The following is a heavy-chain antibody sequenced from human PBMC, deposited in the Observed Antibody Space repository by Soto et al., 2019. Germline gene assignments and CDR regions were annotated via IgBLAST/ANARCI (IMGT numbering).Heavy chain of an antibody. V-gene: IGHV4-59*08. J-gene: IGHJ4*02. D-gene: IGHD3-16*01. CDR2: MYYSGTT. CDR3: ARHAAYDSVWGKSDGSDY. Sequence: PSETLSLTCTVSGGSISSYYWSWIRQPQGKGLEWIGCMYYSGTTNYNPSLQSRVTISVDTSKNQFSLHLSSVTAADTAVYYCARHAAYDSVWGKSDGSDYWGQGTLVTV. CDR1: GGSISSYY.